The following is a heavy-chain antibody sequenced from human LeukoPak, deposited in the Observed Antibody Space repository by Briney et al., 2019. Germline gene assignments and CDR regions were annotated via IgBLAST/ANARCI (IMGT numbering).Heavy chain of an antibody. CDR3: ARVIAARIFYYYYYMDV. CDR1: GGSFSGYY. D-gene: IGHD6-6*01. V-gene: IGHV4-34*01. Sequence: SETLSLTCAVYGGSFSGYYWSWIRQPPGKGLEWIGEINHSGSTNYNPSLKSRVTISVDTSKNQFSLKLSSVTAADTAVYYCARVIAARIFYYYYYMDVWGKGTTVNGSS. CDR2: INHSGST. J-gene: IGHJ6*03.